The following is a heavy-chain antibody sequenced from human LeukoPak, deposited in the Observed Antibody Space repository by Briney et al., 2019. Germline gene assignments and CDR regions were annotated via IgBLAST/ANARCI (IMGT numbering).Heavy chain of an antibody. CDR2: ISSSGSTM. Sequence: GGSLRLSCAASGFTFSDYCMSWIRQAPGKGLEWVSFISSSGSTMYYADSVKGRFTISRDNAKNSLYLQMNSLRAEDTAVYYCATRGPDSSSFYRFDYWGQGTLVTVSS. V-gene: IGHV3-11*01. D-gene: IGHD3-22*01. J-gene: IGHJ4*02. CDR3: ATRGPDSSSFYRFDY. CDR1: GFTFSDYC.